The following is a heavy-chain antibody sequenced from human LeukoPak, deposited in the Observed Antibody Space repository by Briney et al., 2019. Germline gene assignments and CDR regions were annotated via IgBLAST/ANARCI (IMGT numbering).Heavy chain of an antibody. D-gene: IGHD6-19*01. CDR2: IKQDGSEK. V-gene: IGHV3-7*04. CDR3: ARESWQSSGWYGYNC. CDR1: GFTFSSYW. J-gene: IGHJ4*02. Sequence: PGGSLRLSCAASGFTFSSYWMSWVRQAPGKGLEWVADIKQDGSEKYYVDSVKGRFTISRDNAENSLYLQMNSLRAEDTAVYYCARESWQSSGWYGYNCWGQGTLVTVSS.